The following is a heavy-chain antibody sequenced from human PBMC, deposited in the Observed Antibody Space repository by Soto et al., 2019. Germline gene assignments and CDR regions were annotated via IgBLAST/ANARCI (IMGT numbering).Heavy chain of an antibody. CDR3: ARELDTAMAPNFDY. CDR1: GYTLTELS. D-gene: IGHD5-18*01. Sequence: ASVKVSCKVSGYTLTELSMHWVRQAPGKGLEWMGGFDPEDGETIYAQKFQGRVTMTRDTSTSTVYMELSSLRSEDTAVYYCARELDTAMAPNFDYWGQGTLVTVSS. V-gene: IGHV1-24*01. J-gene: IGHJ4*02. CDR2: FDPEDGET.